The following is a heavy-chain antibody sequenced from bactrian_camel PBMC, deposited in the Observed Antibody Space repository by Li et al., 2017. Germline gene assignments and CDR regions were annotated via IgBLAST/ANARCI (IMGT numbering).Heavy chain of an antibody. Sequence: QLVESGGDLVQPGGSLRLSCAASGFTFSTYWMYWVRQAPGKGLEWVSSINSGGGITYYADSVKGRFTISRDNAKNTVYLQMNSLKPEDTAVYYCVRDGRGRYGDSWYLLGQGDFGYWGQGTQVTVS. J-gene: IGHJ6*01. CDR3: VRDGRGRYGDSWYLLGQGDFGY. D-gene: IGHD6*01. V-gene: IGHV3S25*01. CDR2: INSGGGIT. CDR1: GFTFSTYW.